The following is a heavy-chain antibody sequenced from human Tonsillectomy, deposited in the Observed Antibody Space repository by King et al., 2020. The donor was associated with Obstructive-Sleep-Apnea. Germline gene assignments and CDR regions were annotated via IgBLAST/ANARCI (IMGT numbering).Heavy chain of an antibody. D-gene: IGHD3-10*01. V-gene: IGHV1-18*04. Sequence: QLVQSGAEVKKLGASVKVSCKASGYTFTTYGISWVRQAPGQGLEWMGWLSTYSGNTNYAQNLQGRVTMTTDTSTSTAYMELRSLRSDDTAVYYCAREHYYDSGTRRNYLNWFDPWGQGTLVTVSS. CDR1: GYTFTTYG. CDR3: AREHYYDSGTRRNYLNWFDP. J-gene: IGHJ5*02. CDR2: LSTYSGNT.